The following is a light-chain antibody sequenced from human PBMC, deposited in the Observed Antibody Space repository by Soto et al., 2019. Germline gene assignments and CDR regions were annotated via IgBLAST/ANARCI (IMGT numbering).Light chain of an antibody. V-gene: IGKV1-5*03. CDR2: EAS. CDR3: QQYNDSFPYA. J-gene: IGKJ2*01. Sequence: DIQMTQSPSTLSASVGDRVTITCRASQSISRWLAWYQQKPGAAPKLLIYEASTLESGVPSRFSGSRSGTEFTHTVSSLQPDDFATYYCQQYNDSFPYAFGQGTQLEIK. CDR1: QSISRW.